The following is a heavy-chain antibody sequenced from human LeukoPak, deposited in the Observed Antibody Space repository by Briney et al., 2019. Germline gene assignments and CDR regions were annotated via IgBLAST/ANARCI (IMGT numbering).Heavy chain of an antibody. D-gene: IGHD6-19*01. V-gene: IGHV4-59*01. CDR1: AGSISSYY. Sequence: PSETLSLTCTVSAGSISSYYWSWVRQPPGRGLEWIGHIYYSGSTNYNPSLKSRVTISVDTSKNQFSLKLSSVTAADTAVYYCARQWLDYFDYWGQGTLVTVSS. CDR3: ARQWLDYFDY. CDR2: IYYSGST. J-gene: IGHJ4*02.